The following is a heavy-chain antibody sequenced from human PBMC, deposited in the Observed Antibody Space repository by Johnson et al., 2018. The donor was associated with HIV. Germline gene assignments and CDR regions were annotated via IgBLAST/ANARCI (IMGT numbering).Heavy chain of an antibody. CDR3: AKDRAMYSSRAVVAFDI. CDR1: GFIFDDYG. CDR2: INWNGGST. J-gene: IGHJ3*02. V-gene: IGHV3-20*04. Sequence: VQLVESGGGVVRPGGSLRLSCAASGFIFDDYGMTWVRQAPGKGLEWVSGINWNGGSTGYADSVKGRFTISRDNSKSTLYLQMNSLRVEDTAVYYCAKDRAMYSSRAVVAFDIWGQGTMVTVSS. D-gene: IGHD6-13*01.